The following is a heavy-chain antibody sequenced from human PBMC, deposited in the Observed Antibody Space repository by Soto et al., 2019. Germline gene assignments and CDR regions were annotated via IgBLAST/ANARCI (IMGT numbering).Heavy chain of an antibody. CDR3: ARDLSPFRGGYYYGY. V-gene: IGHV3-21*01. CDR2: ISSSSSYI. J-gene: IGHJ4*02. CDR1: GFTFSSYS. D-gene: IGHD3-22*01. Sequence: NPGGSLRLSCAASGFTFSSYSMNWVRQAPGKGLEWVSSISSSSSYIYYADSVKGRFTISRDNAKNSLYLQMNSLRAEDTAVYYCARDLSPFRGGYYYGYWGQGTLVTVPQ.